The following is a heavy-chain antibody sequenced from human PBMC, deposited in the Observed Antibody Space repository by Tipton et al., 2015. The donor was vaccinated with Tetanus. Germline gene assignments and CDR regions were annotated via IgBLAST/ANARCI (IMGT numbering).Heavy chain of an antibody. D-gene: IGHD3-10*01. CDR2: IYHSGSP. CDR1: GGSITSGAYL. Sequence: TLSLTCAVSGGSITSGAYLWGWIRQPPGKGLEWIGYIYHSGSPYYNPSLRSRVTISAVGSKNHFSLKLTSVTAADTGVYFCVRGRGSGAQSFGFEHWGRGTQVTVSS. J-gene: IGHJ4*02. CDR3: VRGRGSGAQSFGFEH. V-gene: IGHV4-30-2*01.